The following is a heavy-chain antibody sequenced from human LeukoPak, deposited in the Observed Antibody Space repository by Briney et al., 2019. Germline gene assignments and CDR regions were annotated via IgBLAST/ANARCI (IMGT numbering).Heavy chain of an antibody. CDR2: IYYSGST. D-gene: IGHD6-19*01. CDR3: ARASSSGWFSFDY. V-gene: IGHV4-59*01. Sequence: SETLSLTCTVSGDSISSYYWSWLRQPPGKGLEWIGYIYYSGSTNYNPSLKSRVTISVDTSKNQFSLKLSSVTAADTAVYYCARASSSGWFSFDYWGQGTLVTVSS. J-gene: IGHJ4*02. CDR1: GDSISSYY.